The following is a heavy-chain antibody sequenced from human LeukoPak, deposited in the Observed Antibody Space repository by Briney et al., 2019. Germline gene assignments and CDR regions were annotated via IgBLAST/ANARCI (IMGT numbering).Heavy chain of an antibody. V-gene: IGHV4-34*01. J-gene: IGHJ4*02. CDR2: INHSGST. CDR3: VRSGGIAAAGSFDY. CDR1: GGSFSGYY. D-gene: IGHD6-13*01. Sequence: PSETLSLTCAVYGGSFSGYYWSWIRQPPGKGLEWIGEINHSGSTNYNPSLKSRVTISVDTSKNQFSLKLSSVTAADTAVYYCVRSGGIAAAGSFDYWGQGTLVTVSS.